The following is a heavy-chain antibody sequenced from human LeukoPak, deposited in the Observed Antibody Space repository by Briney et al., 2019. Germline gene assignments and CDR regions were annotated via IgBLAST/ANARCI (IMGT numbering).Heavy chain of an antibody. V-gene: IGHV3-21*01. CDR2: ISSSSSYI. Sequence: GGSLRLSCAASGFTFSSYSMNWVRQAPGKGLEWVSSISSSSSYIYYADSVKGRFTISRDNAKNPLYLQMNSLRAEDTAVYYCAREMPRDPYYYGMDVWGQGTTVTVSS. J-gene: IGHJ6*02. CDR1: GFTFSSYS. D-gene: IGHD2-2*01. CDR3: AREMPRDPYYYGMDV.